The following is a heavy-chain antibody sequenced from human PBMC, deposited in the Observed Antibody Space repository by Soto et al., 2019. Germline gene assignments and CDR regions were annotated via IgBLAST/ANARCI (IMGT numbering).Heavy chain of an antibody. J-gene: IGHJ4*02. D-gene: IGHD6-19*01. Sequence: HPGGSLRLSCAASGFSFSNYGMHWVRQAPGKGLEWVAVISYDGSSKYHADSVKGRFTISRDNSKNTLHLQMNSLRAEDTAVYYCSKDRRGGRAGLDSWGQGTPVTVSS. CDR3: SKDRRGGRAGLDS. V-gene: IGHV3-30*18. CDR1: GFSFSNYG. CDR2: ISYDGSSK.